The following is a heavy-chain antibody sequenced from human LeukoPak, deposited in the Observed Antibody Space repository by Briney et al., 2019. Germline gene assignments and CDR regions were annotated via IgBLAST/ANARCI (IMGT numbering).Heavy chain of an antibody. Sequence: GGSLRLSCAASGFTFDDYGMSWVRHAPGKGLEWVSGINRNGGSTGYADSVKGRFTISRDNAKNSLYLQMNSLRAEDTAVYYCARDLYYDSSGYYPLYYYYYMDVWGKGTTVTVSS. V-gene: IGHV3-20*04. CDR1: GFTFDDYG. CDR3: ARDLYYDSSGYYPLYYYYYMDV. J-gene: IGHJ6*03. D-gene: IGHD3-22*01. CDR2: INRNGGST.